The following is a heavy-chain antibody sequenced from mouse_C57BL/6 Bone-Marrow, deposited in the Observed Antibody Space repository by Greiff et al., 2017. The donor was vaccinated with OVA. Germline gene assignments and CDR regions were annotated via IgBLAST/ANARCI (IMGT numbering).Heavy chain of an antibody. CDR3: ARQDYSNYEDYAMDY. CDR2: ISNGGGST. D-gene: IGHD2-5*01. Sequence: EVHLVESGGGLVQPGGSLKLSCAASGFTFSDYYMYWVRQTPEKRLEWVAYISNGGGSTYYPDTVKGRFTISRDNAKNTLYLQMSRLKSEDTAMYYCARQDYSNYEDYAMDYWGQGTSVTVSS. CDR1: GFTFSDYY. V-gene: IGHV5-12*01. J-gene: IGHJ4*01.